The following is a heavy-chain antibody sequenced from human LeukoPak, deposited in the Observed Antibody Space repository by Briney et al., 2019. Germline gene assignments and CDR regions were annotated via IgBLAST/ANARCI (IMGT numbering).Heavy chain of an antibody. Sequence: PGGSLRLSCAASGFTFRSYSMNWVRQAPGKGLEWVCSITSSSSFIYHAESVKGRFTISRGNAKNSLYLQMNSLRAEDTAVYYCARDMPGRDCSGGSCYGYGLDVWGQGTTVTISS. CDR2: ITSSSSFI. CDR3: ARDMPGRDCSGGSCYGYGLDV. D-gene: IGHD2-15*01. CDR1: GFTFRSYS. J-gene: IGHJ6*02. V-gene: IGHV3-21*01.